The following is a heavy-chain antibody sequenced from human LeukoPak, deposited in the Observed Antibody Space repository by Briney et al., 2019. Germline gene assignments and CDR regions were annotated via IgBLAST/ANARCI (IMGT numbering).Heavy chain of an antibody. CDR2: IYYSGNT. V-gene: IGHV4-39*01. D-gene: IGHD1-26*01. CDR1: GGSISSSSYY. Sequence: PSETLSLTCTVSGGSISSSSYYWAWIRQPPGKGLEWIGTIYYSGNTYSNPSLKSRVTIPVDTSKNQFSLKPSSVTASDTAVYYCARLVAGATDYWGQGTLVTVSS. CDR3: ARLVAGATDY. J-gene: IGHJ4*02.